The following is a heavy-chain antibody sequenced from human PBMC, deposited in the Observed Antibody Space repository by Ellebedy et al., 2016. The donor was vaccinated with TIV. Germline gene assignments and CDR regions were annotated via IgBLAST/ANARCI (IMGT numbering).Heavy chain of an antibody. Sequence: GESLKISCAASGITFSSHAISWVRQTPGKGLEWVSAISGSGDKTYYTDSVKGRFTIARDNSQNTLYLQMNSMRAEDTAVYDCAKELHMWGTIMIDCWGPGTLVTVSS. V-gene: IGHV3-23*01. CDR1: GITFSSHA. J-gene: IGHJ4*02. CDR3: AKELHMWGTIMIDC. CDR2: ISGSGDKT. D-gene: IGHD3-16*01.